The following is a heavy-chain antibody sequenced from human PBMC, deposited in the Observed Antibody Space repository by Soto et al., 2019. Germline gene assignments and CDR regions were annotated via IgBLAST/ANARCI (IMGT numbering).Heavy chain of an antibody. CDR2: ISSSGSTI. CDR1: GFTFSSYE. J-gene: IGHJ6*02. V-gene: IGHV3-48*03. D-gene: IGHD2-15*01. Sequence: GGSLRLSCAASGFTFSSYEMNWVRQAPGKGLEWVSYISSSGSTIYYADSVKGRFTISRDNAKNSLYLQMSSLRAEDTAVYYCARPNRGYYYYGMDVWGQGTTVTVSS. CDR3: ARPNRGYYYYGMDV.